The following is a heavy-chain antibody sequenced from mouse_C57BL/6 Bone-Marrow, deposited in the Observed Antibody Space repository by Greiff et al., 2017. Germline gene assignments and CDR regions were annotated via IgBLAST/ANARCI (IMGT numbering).Heavy chain of an antibody. CDR3: TTNYSNFFYYAMDY. D-gene: IGHD2-5*01. V-gene: IGHV14-4*01. CDR2: IDPENGDT. CDR1: GFNIKDDY. J-gene: IGHJ4*01. Sequence: EVQLQQSGAELVRPGASVKLSCTASGFNIKDDYMHWVKQRPEQGLEWIGWIDPENGDTEYASKFPGKATITADPSSNTAYLQLSSLTSEDTAVYYCTTNYSNFFYYAMDYWGQGTSVTVSS.